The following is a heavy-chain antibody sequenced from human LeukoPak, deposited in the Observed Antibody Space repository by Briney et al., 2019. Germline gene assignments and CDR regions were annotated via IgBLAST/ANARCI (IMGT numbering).Heavy chain of an antibody. D-gene: IGHD3-16*01. J-gene: IGHJ4*02. V-gene: IGHV4-61*03. CDR2: IYYSGST. CDR3: ARDSGDDYVWGSYSI. CDR1: GGSVNSGSYY. Sequence: PSETLSLTCTVSGGSVNSGSYYWSWIRQPPGKGLEWIGYIYYSGSTNYNPSLKSRVTISVDTSKNHFALKLSSVTAADTAVYYCARDSGDDYVWGSYSIWGQGTLVTVSS.